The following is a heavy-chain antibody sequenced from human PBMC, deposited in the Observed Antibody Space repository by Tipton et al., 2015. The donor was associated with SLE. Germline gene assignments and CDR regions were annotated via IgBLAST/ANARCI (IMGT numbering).Heavy chain of an antibody. V-gene: IGHV4-38-2*01. CDR2: IYHSGST. D-gene: IGHD6-13*01. CDR1: GYSISSVYY. Sequence: LRLSCAVSGYSISSVYYWGWIRQPPGKGLEWIGSIYHSGSTYYNPSLKSRVTISVDTSKNQFSLKLTSVTAADTAVYYCASGHSDSWREGWFDPWGQGTLVTVSS. J-gene: IGHJ5*02. CDR3: ASGHSDSWREGWFDP.